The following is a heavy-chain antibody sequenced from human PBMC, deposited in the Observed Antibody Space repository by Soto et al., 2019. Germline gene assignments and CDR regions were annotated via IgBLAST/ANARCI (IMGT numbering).Heavy chain of an antibody. J-gene: IGHJ6*02. CDR2: ISYDGSNK. CDR3: AKVSLRAYYYYGMDV. CDR1: GFTFSSYA. Sequence: GGSLRLSCAASGFTFSSYAMHWVRQAPGKGLEWVAVISYDGSNKYYADSVKGRFTISRDNSKNTLYLQMNSLRAEDTAVYYCAKVSLRAYYYYGMDVWGQGXTVTVYS. V-gene: IGHV3-30-3*01.